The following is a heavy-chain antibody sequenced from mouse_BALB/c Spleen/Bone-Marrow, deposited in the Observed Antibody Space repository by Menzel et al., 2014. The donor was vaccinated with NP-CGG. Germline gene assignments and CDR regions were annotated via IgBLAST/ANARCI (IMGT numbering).Heavy chain of an antibody. V-gene: IGHV1-52*01. CDR1: GYTFTSYW. CDR3: AREDYGYAMDY. J-gene: IGHJ4*01. D-gene: IGHD1-1*01. CDR2: IDPYDSET. Sequence: QVQLKQSGAELVRPGASVELSCKASGYTFTSYWMNWVKQRPEQGLEWIGRIDPYDSETHYNQKFKDKAILTLDKSSSTAYMQLSSLTSEDSAVYYCAREDYGYAMDYWGQGTSVTVSS.